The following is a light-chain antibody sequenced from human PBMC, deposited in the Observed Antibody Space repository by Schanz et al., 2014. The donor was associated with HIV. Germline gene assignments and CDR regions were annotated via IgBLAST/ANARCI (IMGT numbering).Light chain of an antibody. CDR3: SSYAGSNKNV. Sequence: QSVLTQPPSVSGAPGQRVTISCTGSSSNIGAGYDVHWYQHLPGAAPKLLIYGNSNRPSGVPDRFSGSKSGNTASLTVSGLQAEDEADYYCSSYAGSNKNVFGTGTKVTVL. CDR2: GNS. CDR1: SSNIGAGYD. J-gene: IGLJ1*01. V-gene: IGLV1-40*01.